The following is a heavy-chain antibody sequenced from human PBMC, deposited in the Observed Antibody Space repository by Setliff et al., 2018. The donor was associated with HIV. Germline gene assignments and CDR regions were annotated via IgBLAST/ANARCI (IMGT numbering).Heavy chain of an antibody. D-gene: IGHD3-22*01. CDR3: AADSSGYTFDH. V-gene: IGHV4-61*02. CDR1: GGSISSGSYY. J-gene: IGHJ4*02. CDR2: IYTSGST. Sequence: ASETLSLTCTVSGGSISSGSYYWSWIRQPAGKGLEWIGRIYTSGSTNYNPSLSSRLTISVDTSKNQVSLKLRSVTAADTAVYYCAADSSGYTFDHWGQGTLVTVSS.